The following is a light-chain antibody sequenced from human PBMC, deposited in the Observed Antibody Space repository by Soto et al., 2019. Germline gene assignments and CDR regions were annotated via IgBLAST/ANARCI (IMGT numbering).Light chain of an antibody. V-gene: IGLV3-21*02. Sequence: SYELTQPPSVSVAPGQTARITCGGTNIGRKTVHWYQQKPGQAPVLVVYDDDERPSGIPERFSGSNSGNTATLTISRVEAGDEADYYCQVWDISSDHHVFGTGTKLTVL. CDR1: NIGRKT. CDR3: QVWDISSDHHV. CDR2: DDD. J-gene: IGLJ1*01.